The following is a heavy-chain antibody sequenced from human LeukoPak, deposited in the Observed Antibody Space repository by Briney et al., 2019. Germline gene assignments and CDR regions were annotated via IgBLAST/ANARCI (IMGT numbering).Heavy chain of an antibody. CDR2: VHYSVGT. D-gene: IGHD4-23*01. CDR3: ARVSYGGNSEGI. CDR1: GGSISSYY. Sequence: PSETLSLTCTVFGGSISSYYWTWIRQPPGKGLEWIGYVHYSVGTNYNPSLKSRLTISLDTSNNRFSLNLTSVTAADTAVYYCARVSYGGNSEGIWGQGTLVTVSS. V-gene: IGHV4-59*01. J-gene: IGHJ4*02.